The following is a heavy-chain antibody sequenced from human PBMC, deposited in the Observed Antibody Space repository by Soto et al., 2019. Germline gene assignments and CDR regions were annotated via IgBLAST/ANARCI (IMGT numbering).Heavy chain of an antibody. CDR1: EFTFTVYW. D-gene: IGHD3-16*01. J-gene: IGHJ3*02. Sequence: GGSLRLSCAASEFTFTVYWMHWVRQAPGKGLVWVSRINSAGDSTIYADSVKGRFTVSRDNAKNTLYLQMSSLRAEDTAVYYCAREHPASLFSGFDIWGQGTMVTVSS. CDR3: AREHPASLFSGFDI. V-gene: IGHV3-74*01. CDR2: INSAGDST.